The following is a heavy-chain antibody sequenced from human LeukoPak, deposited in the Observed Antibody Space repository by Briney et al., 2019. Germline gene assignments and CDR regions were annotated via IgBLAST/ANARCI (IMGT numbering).Heavy chain of an antibody. CDR3: ARYRTGTTSGFDY. J-gene: IGHJ4*02. Sequence: PGGSLRLSCAASGFIFSDYGMSWVRQAPGKGLEWVSSISSSSSYIYYADSVKGRFTISRDNAKNSLYLQMNSLRAEDTAVYYCARYRTGTTSGFDYWGQGTLVTVSS. CDR1: GFIFSDYG. D-gene: IGHD1-1*01. CDR2: ISSSSSYI. V-gene: IGHV3-21*01.